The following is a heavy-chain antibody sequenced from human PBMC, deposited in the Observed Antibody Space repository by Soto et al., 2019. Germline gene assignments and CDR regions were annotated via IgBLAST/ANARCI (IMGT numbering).Heavy chain of an antibody. CDR3: AKDPPAYW. CDR1: GFTFSSYA. J-gene: IGHJ4*02. D-gene: IGHD2-15*01. Sequence: GGSLRLSCAASGFTFSSYAMSWVRQAPGKGQAWVTAISGSGGSTYYAASGKGRFTIARDNSKNTLYLQMNSLRAEDTAVYYCAKDPPAYWWGQGTLITVSS. V-gene: IGHV3-23*01. CDR2: ISGSGGST.